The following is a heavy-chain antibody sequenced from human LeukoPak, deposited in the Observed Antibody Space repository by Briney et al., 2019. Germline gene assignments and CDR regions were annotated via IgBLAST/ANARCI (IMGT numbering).Heavy chain of an antibody. J-gene: IGHJ6*02. CDR2: IKQDGSEK. CDR3: AREGVVVAATLAYYYGMDV. Sequence: GGSLRLSCAASGFAFSSYYMSWVRQAPGKGLEWVANIKQDGSEKYYVDSVKGRFTISRDNAKNSLYLQMNSLRAEDTAVYYCAREGVVVAATLAYYYGMDVWGQGTTVTVSS. CDR1: GFAFSSYY. V-gene: IGHV3-7*01. D-gene: IGHD2-15*01.